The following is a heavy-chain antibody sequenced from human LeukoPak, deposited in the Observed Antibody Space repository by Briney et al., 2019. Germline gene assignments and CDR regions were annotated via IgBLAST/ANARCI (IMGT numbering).Heavy chain of an antibody. D-gene: IGHD4-23*01. CDR1: GYTLTELS. CDR2: FDPEDGET. J-gene: IGHJ3*02. CDR3: ATRVGYGGNSGAFDI. Sequence: GASVKVSCKVSGYTLTELSMHWVRQAPGKGLEWMGGFDPEDGETIYAQKFQGRVTMTEDTSTDTAYMELSSLRSEDTAVYYCATRVGYGGNSGAFDIWGQGTMVTVSS. V-gene: IGHV1-24*01.